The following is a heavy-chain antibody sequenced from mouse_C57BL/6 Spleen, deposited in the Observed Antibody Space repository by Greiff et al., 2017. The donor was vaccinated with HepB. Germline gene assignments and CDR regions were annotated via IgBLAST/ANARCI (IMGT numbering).Heavy chain of an antibody. V-gene: IGHV1-4*01. CDR2: INPSSGYT. CDR1: GYTFTSYT. Sequence: VKLQESGAELARPGASVKMSCKASGYTFTSYTMHWVKQRPGQGLEWIGYINPSSGYTKYNQKFKDKATLTADKSSSTAYMQLSSLTSEDSAVYYCARGYDGYFGSMDYWGQGTSVTVSS. D-gene: IGHD2-3*01. CDR3: ARGYDGYFGSMDY. J-gene: IGHJ4*01.